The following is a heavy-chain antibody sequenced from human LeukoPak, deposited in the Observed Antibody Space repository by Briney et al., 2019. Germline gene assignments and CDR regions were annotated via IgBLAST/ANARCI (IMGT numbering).Heavy chain of an antibody. CDR1: GGTFSSYA. CDR3: AREHGYSSSWYSVSYFDY. Sequence: GASVKVSCKASGGTFSSYAISWVRQAPGQGLEWMGRIIPILGIANYAQKFQGRVTITADKSTSTAYMELSSLRSEDTAVYYCAREHGYSSSWYSVSYFDYWGQGTLVTVSS. V-gene: IGHV1-69*04. J-gene: IGHJ4*02. CDR2: IIPILGIA. D-gene: IGHD6-13*01.